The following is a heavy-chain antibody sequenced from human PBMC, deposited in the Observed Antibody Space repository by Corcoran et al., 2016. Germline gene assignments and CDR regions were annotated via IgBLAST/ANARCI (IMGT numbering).Heavy chain of an antibody. D-gene: IGHD1-26*01. V-gene: IGHV4-4*02. Sequence: QVQLQESGPGLVKPSETLSLTCAVSGGSVSSSYWWTWVRQPPGQGLEWGGEFYHMGGTNYNPALKSRVTISIDKSKNQFSLKLTSVTAADTAVYYCARGGARGSGHVGCDSWGEGNLVTVSS. CDR3: ARGGARGSGHVGCDS. J-gene: IGHJ5*01. CDR2: FYHMGGT. CDR1: GGSVSSSYW.